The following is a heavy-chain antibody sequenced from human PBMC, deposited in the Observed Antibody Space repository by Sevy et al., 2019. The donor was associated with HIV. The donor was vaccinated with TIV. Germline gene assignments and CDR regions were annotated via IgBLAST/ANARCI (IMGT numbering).Heavy chain of an antibody. CDR2: IQQDGTDK. CDR1: GFTFDTYW. D-gene: IGHD1-26*01. V-gene: IGHV3-7*01. CDR3: VRDRGVGEAWFDP. J-gene: IGHJ5*02. Sequence: GGSLRLSCAASGFTFDTYWMSWVRQAPGKGLEWVANIQQDGTDKYYVDSVKGRFTISRDNAKKSLYLQMNNLRVEDTAVYFCVRDRGVGEAWFDPWGQGTLVTVSS.